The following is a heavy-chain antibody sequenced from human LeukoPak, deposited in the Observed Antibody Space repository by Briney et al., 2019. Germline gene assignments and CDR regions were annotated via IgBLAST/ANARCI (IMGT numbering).Heavy chain of an antibody. CDR1: GYTFTSYD. Sequence: ASVKVSCKASGYTFTSYDINWVRQATGQGLEWMGWMNPNSGNTGYAQKFQGRVTMTRNTSISTAYMELSSLRSEDTAVYYCARFSGRGVVSYHYYYGMDDWGQGTTVTVSS. J-gene: IGHJ6*02. CDR2: MNPNSGNT. V-gene: IGHV1-8*01. D-gene: IGHD3-3*01. CDR3: ARFSGRGVVSYHYYYGMDD.